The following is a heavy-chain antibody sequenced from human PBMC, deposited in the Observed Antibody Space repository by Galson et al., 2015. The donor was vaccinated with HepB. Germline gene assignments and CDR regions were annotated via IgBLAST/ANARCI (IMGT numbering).Heavy chain of an antibody. CDR2: IYWNDDK. CDR1: GFSLSTSGVA. J-gene: IGHJ4*02. CDR3: ARSRKLVMNFDY. D-gene: IGHD2-21*01. V-gene: IGHV2-5*01. Sequence: PALVKPTQTLTLTCTFSGFSLSTSGVAVGWIRQPPGKALEWLTLIYWNDDKRYSPSLKSRVTITKDTSKNQVVLTLTNMDPMDTGTYYCARSRKLVMNFDYWGQGTLVTVSS.